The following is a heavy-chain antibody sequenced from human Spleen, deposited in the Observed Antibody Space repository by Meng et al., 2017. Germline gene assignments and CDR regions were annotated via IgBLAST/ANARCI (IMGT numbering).Heavy chain of an antibody. CDR1: GGSISSYY. J-gene: IGHJ4*02. CDR2: IYTSGST. CDR3: ARGLLLWFGESRYYFDY. Sequence: SETLSLTCTVSGGSISSYYWSWIRQPAGKGLEWIGRIYTSGSTNYNPSLKSRVTMSVDTSKNHFSLKLSSVTAADTAVYHCARGLLLWFGESRYYFDYWGQGTLVTVSS. D-gene: IGHD3-10*01. V-gene: IGHV4-4*07.